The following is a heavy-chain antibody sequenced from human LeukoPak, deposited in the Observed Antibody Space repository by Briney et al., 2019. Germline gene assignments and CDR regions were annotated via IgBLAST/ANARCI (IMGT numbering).Heavy chain of an antibody. J-gene: IGHJ6*03. CDR3: AKDGYSSSWAYYYYYYYMDV. CDR2: INSISTAI. Sequence: GGSLRLSCAASGFTFSNFNLNWVRQAPGKGLEWVSSINSISTAIYYADSVKGRFTISRDNAKNSLYLQMDSLRAEDTAVYYCAKDGYSSSWAYYYYYYYMDVWGKGTTVTVSS. D-gene: IGHD6-13*01. CDR1: GFTFSNFN. V-gene: IGHV3-21*01.